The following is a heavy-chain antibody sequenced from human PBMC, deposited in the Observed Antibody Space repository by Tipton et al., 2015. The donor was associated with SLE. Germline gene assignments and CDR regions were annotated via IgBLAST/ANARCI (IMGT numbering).Heavy chain of an antibody. CDR2: INHSGST. CDR3: ARERIEEYGGKENWIDP. Sequence: TLSLTCAVYGGSFSGYYWSWLRQSPGKGLEWIGEINHSGSTNYNPSLKSRVTISVDRSNNQFSLNLSSVTAAGTAEYYCARERIEEYGGKENWIDPWGQGTLVTVSS. D-gene: IGHD4/OR15-4a*01. CDR1: GGSFSGYY. V-gene: IGHV4-34*01. J-gene: IGHJ5*02.